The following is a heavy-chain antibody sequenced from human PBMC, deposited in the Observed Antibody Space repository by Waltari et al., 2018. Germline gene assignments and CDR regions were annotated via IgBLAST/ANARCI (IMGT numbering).Heavy chain of an antibody. V-gene: IGHV4-61*02. Sequence: QVQLQQWGAGLLKPSETLSLTCTVSGGSISSGSYYWSWIRQPAGKGLEWIGRIYTSGSTNYNPSLKSRVTISVDTSKNQFSLKLSSVTAADTAVYYCVSSVGGYYYYYMDVWGKGTTVTVSS. CDR1: GGSISSGSYY. D-gene: IGHD1-26*01. CDR3: VSSVGGYYYYYMDV. CDR2: IYTSGST. J-gene: IGHJ6*03.